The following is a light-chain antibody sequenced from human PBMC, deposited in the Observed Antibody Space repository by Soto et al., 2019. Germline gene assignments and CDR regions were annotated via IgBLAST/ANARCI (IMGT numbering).Light chain of an antibody. CDR3: QQYTNWPPNT. Sequence: EKGTLSCRASQNISVYLAWYRQKPGQAPRLLIYAASNRATGIPARFSGSGSGTDFTLTISSLQSEDFAVYYCQQYTNWPPNTFGQGTRLEI. J-gene: IGKJ5*01. CDR1: QNISVY. CDR2: AAS. V-gene: IGKV3D-15*01.